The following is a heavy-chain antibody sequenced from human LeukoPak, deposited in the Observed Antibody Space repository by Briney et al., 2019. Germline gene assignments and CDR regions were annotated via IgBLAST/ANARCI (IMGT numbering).Heavy chain of an antibody. CDR1: GFTFSSYG. Sequence: GGSLRLSCAASGFTFSSYGMHWVRRAPGKGLEWVAVISYDGSNKYYADSVKGRSTISRDNSKNTLYLQMNSLRAEDTAVYYCAKDGSSSSIYYYYMDVWGKGTTVTVSS. D-gene: IGHD6-6*01. CDR2: ISYDGSNK. J-gene: IGHJ6*03. CDR3: AKDGSSSSIYYYYMDV. V-gene: IGHV3-30*18.